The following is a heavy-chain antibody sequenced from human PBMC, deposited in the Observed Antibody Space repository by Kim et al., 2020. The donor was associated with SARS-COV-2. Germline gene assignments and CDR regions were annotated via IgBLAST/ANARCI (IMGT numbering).Heavy chain of an antibody. D-gene: IGHD3-10*01. V-gene: IGHV3-33*01. Sequence: AASVKGRLTISRENSKNTLYLQMNSMRAEDTAVYFCARGRGSYYYYMDVWGKGTTVTVSS. CDR3: ARGRGSYYYYMDV. J-gene: IGHJ6*03.